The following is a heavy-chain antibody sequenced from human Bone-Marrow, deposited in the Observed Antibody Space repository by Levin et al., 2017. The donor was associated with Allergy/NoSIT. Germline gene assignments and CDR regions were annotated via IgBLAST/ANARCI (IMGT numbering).Heavy chain of an antibody. D-gene: IGHD3-10*01. CDR3: ARGRWPGSGSYLRGAFDI. Sequence: SETLSLTCAVYGGSFSGYYWSWIRQPPGKGLEWIGEINHSGSTNYNPSLKSRVTISVDTSKNQFSLKLSSVTAADTAVYYCARGRWPGSGSYLRGAFDIWGQGTMVTVSS. V-gene: IGHV4-34*01. CDR2: INHSGST. J-gene: IGHJ3*02. CDR1: GGSFSGYY.